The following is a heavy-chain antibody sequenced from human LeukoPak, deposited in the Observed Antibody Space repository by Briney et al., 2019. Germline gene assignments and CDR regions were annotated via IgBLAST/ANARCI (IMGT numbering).Heavy chain of an antibody. CDR2: MNPNSGNI. D-gene: IGHD6-6*01. Sequence: ASVKVSCKASGYTFTSYDINWVRQATGQGLEWMGWMNPNSGNIGYAQKFQGRVTITRNTSISTAYMELSSLRSEDTAVYYCARLPMAARRILAFDYWSQGTLVTVSS. CDR1: GYTFTSYD. J-gene: IGHJ4*02. V-gene: IGHV1-8*03. CDR3: ARLPMAARRILAFDY.